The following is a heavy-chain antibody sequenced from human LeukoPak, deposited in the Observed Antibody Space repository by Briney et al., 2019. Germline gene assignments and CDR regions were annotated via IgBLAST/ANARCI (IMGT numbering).Heavy chain of an antibody. D-gene: IGHD3-10*01. CDR1: GFTFDDYA. Sequence: PGGSLRLSCAASGFTFDDYAMHWVRQAPGKGLEWVSGISWNSGTIGYADSVKGRLTISRDNAKNSLYLQMNSLRDEDTALYYCAKDRAIWAGELDYWGQGTLVTVSS. V-gene: IGHV3-9*01. CDR3: AKDRAIWAGELDY. CDR2: ISWNSGTI. J-gene: IGHJ4*02.